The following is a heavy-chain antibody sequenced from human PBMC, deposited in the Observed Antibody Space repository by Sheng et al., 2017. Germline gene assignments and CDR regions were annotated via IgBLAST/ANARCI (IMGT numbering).Heavy chain of an antibody. V-gene: IGHV4-38-2*01. D-gene: IGHD1-26*01. CDR2: IYHSGST. CDR1: GYSISSGYY. CDR3: ARVQSSGSYAY. Sequence: QVQLQESGPGLVKPSETLSLTCAVSGYSISSGYYWGWIRQPPGKGLEWIGSIYHSGSTYYNPSLKSRVTISVDTSKNQFSLKLSSVTAADTAVYYCARVQSSGSYAYWGQGTLVTVSS. J-gene: IGHJ4*02.